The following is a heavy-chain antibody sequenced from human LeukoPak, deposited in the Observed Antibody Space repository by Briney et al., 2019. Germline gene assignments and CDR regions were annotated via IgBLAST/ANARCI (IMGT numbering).Heavy chain of an antibody. CDR3: AKEGGYCSGGTCYPWWFDA. CDR1: GYTFTTYY. J-gene: IGHJ5*02. V-gene: IGHV1-2*02. CDR2: INPKSGGT. Sequence: ASVKVSCKASGYTFTTYYVHWVRQAPGQEIEWMGWINPKSGGTNYAQKFQGRVTMTRDTAITTVYMELNSLRPDDTAVYYCAKEGGYCSGGTCYPWWFDAWGQGTLVTVSS. D-gene: IGHD2-15*01.